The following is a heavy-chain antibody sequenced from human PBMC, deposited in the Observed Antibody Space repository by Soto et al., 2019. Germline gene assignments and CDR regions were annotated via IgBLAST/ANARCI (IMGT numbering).Heavy chain of an antibody. CDR2: INAGPGNP. J-gene: IGHJ4*02. CDR1: GYTFTSCA. CDR3: ASASAYPGP. V-gene: IGHV1-3*01. Sequence: ASAKVSCKASGYTFTSCAMHSVRQAPAQGLESLGWINAGPGNPNYSQQFQGRVTITRDTSASTAYMELSSLRSEDTAVYYCASASAYPGPWGQGTLVT.